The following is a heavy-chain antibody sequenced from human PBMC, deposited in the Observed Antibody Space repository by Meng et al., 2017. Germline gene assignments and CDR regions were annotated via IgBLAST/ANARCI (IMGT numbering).Heavy chain of an antibody. V-gene: IGHV6-1*01. J-gene: IGHJ4*02. CDR3: ARGVVYAISYFDY. Sequence: PRQQPGPGLVEPPPTLPHPWAISGDSVSSNSAAWNWIRQSPSRGLEWLGRTYYRSKWYNDYAVSVKSRITINPDTSKNQFSLQLNSVTPEDTAVYYCARGVVYAISYFDYWGQGTLVTVSS. D-gene: IGHD2-8*02. CDR2: TYYRSKWYN. CDR1: GDSVSSNSAA.